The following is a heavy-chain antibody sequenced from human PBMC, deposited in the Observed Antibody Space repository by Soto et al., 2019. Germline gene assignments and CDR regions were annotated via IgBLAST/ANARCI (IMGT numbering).Heavy chain of an antibody. D-gene: IGHD6-6*01. Sequence: ASVKVSCKASGYAFTSYDINWVRQATGQGLEWMGWMNPNSGNTGYAQKFQGRVTMTRNTSISTAYMELSSLRSEDTAVYYCARVLYSSSSFYSYYYYGMDVWGQGTTVTVSS. CDR1: GYAFTSYD. J-gene: IGHJ6*02. CDR3: ARVLYSSSSFYSYYYYGMDV. V-gene: IGHV1-8*01. CDR2: MNPNSGNT.